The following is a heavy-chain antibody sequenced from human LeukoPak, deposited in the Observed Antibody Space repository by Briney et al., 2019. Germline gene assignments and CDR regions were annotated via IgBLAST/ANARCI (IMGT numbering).Heavy chain of an antibody. J-gene: IGHJ4*02. CDR3: ARAIWFGEGHDY. Sequence: PSETLSLTCTVSGDSISNYYWSWIRQPPGKGLEWIGRFYPSGSTNYNPSLKSRVTISVDTSKNQFSLKMSSVTAADTAVYYCARAIWFGEGHDYWGQGTLVTVSS. D-gene: IGHD3-10*01. CDR2: FYPSGST. CDR1: GDSISNYY. V-gene: IGHV4-4*08.